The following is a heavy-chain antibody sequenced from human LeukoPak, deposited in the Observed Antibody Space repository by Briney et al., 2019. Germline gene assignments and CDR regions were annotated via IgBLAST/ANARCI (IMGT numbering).Heavy chain of an antibody. V-gene: IGHV3-53*01. CDR3: ACSIVRGVIVWGTDY. CDR1: GFSVSNNY. Sequence: GGSLRRSCAASGFSVSNNYMSWVRQAPGKGLEWVSGIYSGGRTYYADSVKGRFTISRDNSKNTLYLQMNSLRAEDTAVYYCACSIVRGVIVWGTDYWGQGTLVTVSS. J-gene: IGHJ4*02. D-gene: IGHD3-10*01. CDR2: IYSGGRT.